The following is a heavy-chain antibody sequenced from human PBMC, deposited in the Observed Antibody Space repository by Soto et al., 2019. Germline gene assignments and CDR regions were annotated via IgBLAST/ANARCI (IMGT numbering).Heavy chain of an antibody. D-gene: IGHD2-21*02. CDR2: MYNTGST. V-gene: IGHV4-59*01. J-gene: IGHJ6*02. Sequence: SETLCLTYTVSGGSISSYDCSWIRQPPGKGLEWIGYMYNTGSTVYNPSLKSRVTISVDTSKNQFSLKLNAVTAADTAVYYCARDLWGYCGTDCYPLDVWGQGSTVTVSS. CDR3: ARDLWGYCGTDCYPLDV. CDR1: GGSISSYD.